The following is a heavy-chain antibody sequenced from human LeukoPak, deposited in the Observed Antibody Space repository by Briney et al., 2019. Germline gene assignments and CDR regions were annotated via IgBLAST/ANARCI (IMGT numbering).Heavy chain of an antibody. CDR1: GGYTGSHY. J-gene: IGHJ5*02. CDR3: ARDFYASGFYFWFDP. D-gene: IGHD2/OR15-2a*01. CDR2: ISPSGTT. V-gene: IGHV4-4*07. Sequence: SETLSLTCTVSGGYTGSHYWSWIRQPAGKGLEWIGRISPSGTTHYNPSLGSRVTMSVDTSKNYFSLRLSSVTAADTAVYCCARDFYASGFYFWFDPWGQGMLVTVSS.